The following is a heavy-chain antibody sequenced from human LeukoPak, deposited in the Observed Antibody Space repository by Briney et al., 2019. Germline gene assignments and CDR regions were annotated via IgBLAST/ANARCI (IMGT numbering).Heavy chain of an antibody. J-gene: IGHJ4*02. CDR3: AKDTAMVS. V-gene: IGHV3-30*18. Sequence: GGSLRLSCAASGFTFSSYGMHWVRQAPGKGLEGVAVISYDGSNKYYADSVKGRFTISRDNSKNTLYLQMNSLRAEDTAVYYCAKDTAMVSWGQGTLVTVSS. CDR2: ISYDGSNK. CDR1: GFTFSSYG. D-gene: IGHD5-18*01.